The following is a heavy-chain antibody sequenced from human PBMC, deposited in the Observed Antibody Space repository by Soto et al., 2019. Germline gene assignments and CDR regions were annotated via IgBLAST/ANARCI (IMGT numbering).Heavy chain of an antibody. Sequence: GESLKISCKGSGYSFTSYWIGWVRQMPGKGLEWMGIIYPGDSDTRYSPSFQGQVTISADKSISTAYLQWSSLKASDTAMYYCARHGDNSNQGSNHYYGMDVWGQGPTVTVSS. CDR1: GYSFTSYW. CDR2: IYPGDSDT. D-gene: IGHD1-20*01. CDR3: ARHGDNSNQGSNHYYGMDV. V-gene: IGHV5-51*01. J-gene: IGHJ6*02.